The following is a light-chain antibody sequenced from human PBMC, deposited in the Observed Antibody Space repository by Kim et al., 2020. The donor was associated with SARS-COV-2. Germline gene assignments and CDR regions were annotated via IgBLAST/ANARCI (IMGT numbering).Light chain of an antibody. CDR2: KAS. CDR1: QTISSW. V-gene: IGKV1-5*03. J-gene: IGKJ1*01. Sequence: ASAGDRVTIPCRASQTISSWLAWYQQKPGKAPKLLIYKASILESGVPSRFSGSGSGTEFTLTISSLQPDDFATYYCKQYNTYTWAFGPGTKVDIK. CDR3: KQYNTYTWA.